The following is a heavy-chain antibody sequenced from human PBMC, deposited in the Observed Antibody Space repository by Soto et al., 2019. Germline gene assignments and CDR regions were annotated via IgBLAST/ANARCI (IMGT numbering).Heavy chain of an antibody. CDR2: ISGSGGST. J-gene: IGHJ4*02. V-gene: IGHV3-23*01. CDR1: GFTFSSFA. CDR3: AKPHNWNSPWSFDY. D-gene: IGHD1-7*01. Sequence: GRSLRLSCAASGFTFSSFAMSWVRQAPGKGLEWVSAISGSGGSTYYADSVKGRFTISRDNSKNTLYLQMNSLRAEDTAVYYCAKPHNWNSPWSFDYWGQGTLVTVSS.